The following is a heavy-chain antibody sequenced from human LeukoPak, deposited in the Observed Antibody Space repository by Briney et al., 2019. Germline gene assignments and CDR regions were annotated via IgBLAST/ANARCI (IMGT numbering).Heavy chain of an antibody. CDR3: ARDRMGYYDSSGYYGEGFDY. D-gene: IGHD3-22*01. J-gene: IGHJ4*02. CDR1: GGTFSSYA. CDR2: IIPIFGTA. V-gene: IGHV1-69*01. Sequence: GASVKVSCKASGGTFSSYAIGWVRQAPGQGLEWMGGIIPIFGTANYAQKFQGRVTITADESTSTAYMELSSLRSEDTAVYYCARDRMGYYDSSGYYGEGFDYWGQGTLVTVSS.